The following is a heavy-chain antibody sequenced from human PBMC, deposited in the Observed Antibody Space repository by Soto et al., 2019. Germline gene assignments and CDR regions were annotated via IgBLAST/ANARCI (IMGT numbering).Heavy chain of an antibody. CDR3: ARSIFWDSWFDP. J-gene: IGHJ5*02. CDR1: GFTFSSYW. D-gene: IGHD3-9*01. CDR2: INSDGSST. V-gene: IGHV3-74*01. Sequence: GGSLRLSCAASGFTFSSYWMHWVRQAPGKGLVWVSRINSDGSSTSYADSVKGRFTISRDNAKNTLYLQMNSLRAEDTAVYYCARSIFWDSWFDPWGQGTLVTVSS.